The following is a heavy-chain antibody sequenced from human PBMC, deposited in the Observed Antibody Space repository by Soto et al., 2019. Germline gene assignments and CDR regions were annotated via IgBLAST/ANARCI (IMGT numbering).Heavy chain of an antibody. CDR2: INSDASTI. CDR3: ARDKWNYYNYYGMDV. Sequence: DVQLVESGGGLVQPGGSLRLSCAASGFTFSNYWMHWVRQAPGKGLLWVAYINSDASTIKYADSVKRRFTISRDNASNTLYLQMNSLRGDDTAVYYCARDKWNYYNYYGMDVGGQGTRVTVS. J-gene: IGHJ6*02. D-gene: IGHD1-20*01. CDR1: GFTFSNYW. V-gene: IGHV3-74*03.